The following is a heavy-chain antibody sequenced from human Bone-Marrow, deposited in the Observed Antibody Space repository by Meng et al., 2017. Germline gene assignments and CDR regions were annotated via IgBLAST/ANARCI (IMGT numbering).Heavy chain of an antibody. D-gene: IGHD6-13*01. CDR1: GYTFTSYG. CDR2: ISAYNGNT. V-gene: IGHV1-18*01. CDR3: ARELSRIAAAGTGYYYYGMDV. Sequence: ASVKVSCKASGYTFTSYGISWVRQAPGQGLEWMGWISAYNGNTNYAQKLQGRVTMTTDTSTSTAYMELRSLGSDDTAVYYCARELSRIAAAGTGYYYYGMDVWGQGTTVTVSS. J-gene: IGHJ6*02.